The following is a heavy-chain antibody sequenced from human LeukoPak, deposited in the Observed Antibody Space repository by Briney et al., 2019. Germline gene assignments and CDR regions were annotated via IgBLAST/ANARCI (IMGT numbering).Heavy chain of an antibody. D-gene: IGHD3-16*01. Sequence: PSETLSLTCTVSGGSISSYYWSWIRQPPGKGLEWIGYIYYSGSTNYNPSLKSRVTISADTSKNQFSLKLSSVTAADTAVYYCARDNPFKYDYVNWGQGTLVTVSS. CDR2: IYYSGST. V-gene: IGHV4-59*12. CDR1: GGSISSYY. J-gene: IGHJ4*02. CDR3: ARDNPFKYDYVN.